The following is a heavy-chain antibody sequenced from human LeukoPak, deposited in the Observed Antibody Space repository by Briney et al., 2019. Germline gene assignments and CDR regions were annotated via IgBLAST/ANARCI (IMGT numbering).Heavy chain of an antibody. CDR1: GGSISSSSYY. CDR3: ARDRGEYYYDSSGYWSFDY. Sequence: SETLSLTCTVSGGSISSSSYYWGWLRQPPGKGLEWIGSIYYSGSTYYNPSLKSRVTISVDTSKNQFSLKLSSVTAADTAVYYWARDRGEYYYDSSGYWSFDYWGQGTLVTVSS. V-gene: IGHV4-39*07. J-gene: IGHJ4*02. CDR2: IYYSGST. D-gene: IGHD3-22*01.